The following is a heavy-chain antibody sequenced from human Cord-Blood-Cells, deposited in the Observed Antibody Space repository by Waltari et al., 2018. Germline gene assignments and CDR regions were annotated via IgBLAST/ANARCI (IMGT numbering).Heavy chain of an antibody. CDR3: AIPGYCSGGSCYSEYFQH. CDR2: ISGSGGST. V-gene: IGHV3-23*01. Sequence: EVQLLESGGGLVQPGGSLRLSCAASGFTFRSYAMIWVRQAPGKGLEWVSAISGSGGSTYYADSVKGRFTISRDNSKNTLYLQMNSLRAEDTAVYYCAIPGYCSGGSCYSEYFQHWGQGTLVTVSS. D-gene: IGHD2-15*01. CDR1: GFTFRSYA. J-gene: IGHJ1*01.